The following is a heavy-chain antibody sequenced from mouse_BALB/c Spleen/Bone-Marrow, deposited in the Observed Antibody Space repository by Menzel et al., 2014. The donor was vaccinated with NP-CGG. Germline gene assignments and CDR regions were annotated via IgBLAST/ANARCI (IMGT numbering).Heavy chain of an antibody. CDR1: GYAFSGYW. CDR2: IYPGDGDT. Sequence: QVQLQQSRAELVRPGSSVKISCKASGYAFSGYWMNWVKQRPGQGLEWIGQIYPGDGDTNYNGKFKGKATLTADKSSSTAYMQLSSLTSEDSAVYFCGRGRGWYFDYCGQGTTLTVSS. V-gene: IGHV1-80*01. CDR3: GRGRGWYFDY. J-gene: IGHJ2*01. D-gene: IGHD2-3*01.